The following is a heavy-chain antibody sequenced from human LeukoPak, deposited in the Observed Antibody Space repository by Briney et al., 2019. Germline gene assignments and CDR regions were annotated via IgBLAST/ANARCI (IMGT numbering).Heavy chain of an antibody. J-gene: IGHJ6*02. Sequence: GGSLRLSCAASGFNFSSYGLSWVRQATGKGLEWFSSMSDSGGSTYYAESVKGRFTISRDNSKNTLYLQMSSLRAEDTAVYYCARRRGMIRGVYYYCGMDVWGQGTTVTVSS. CDR1: GFNFSSYG. CDR2: MSDSGGST. V-gene: IGHV3-23*01. CDR3: ARRRGMIRGVYYYCGMDV. D-gene: IGHD3-10*01.